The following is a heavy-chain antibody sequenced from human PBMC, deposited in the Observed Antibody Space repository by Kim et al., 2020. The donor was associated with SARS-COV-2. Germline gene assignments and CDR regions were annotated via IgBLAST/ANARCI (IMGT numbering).Heavy chain of an antibody. Sequence: GGSLRLSCAASGFTFSNAWMSWVRQAPGKGLEWVGRIKSKTDGGTTDYAAPVKGRFTISRDDSKNTLYLQMNSLKTEDTAVYYCTTETTGYSSGWYLSFDYWGQGTLVTVSS. J-gene: IGHJ4*02. D-gene: IGHD6-19*01. V-gene: IGHV3-15*01. CDR3: TTETTGYSSGWYLSFDY. CDR1: GFTFSNAW. CDR2: IKSKTDGGTT.